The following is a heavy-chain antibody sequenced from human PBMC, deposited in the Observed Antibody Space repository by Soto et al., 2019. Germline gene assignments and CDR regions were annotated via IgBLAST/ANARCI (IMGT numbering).Heavy chain of an antibody. CDR2: IYYSGST. CDR1: GGSISSSSYY. Sequence: SETLSLTCTVSGGSISSSSYYWGWIRQPPGKGLEWVGSIYYSGSTYYNPSLKSRVTISVDTSKNQFSLKLSSVTAADTAVYYCARGKGYCTNGVCSNLQYYFDYWGQGTLVTVSS. J-gene: IGHJ4*02. V-gene: IGHV4-39*01. CDR3: ARGKGYCTNGVCSNLQYYFDY. D-gene: IGHD2-8*01.